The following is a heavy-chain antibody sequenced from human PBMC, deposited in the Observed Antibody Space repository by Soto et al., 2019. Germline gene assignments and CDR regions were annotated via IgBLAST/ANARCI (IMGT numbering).Heavy chain of an antibody. CDR2: TYYRSKWHN. J-gene: IGHJ2*01. Sequence: QVQLQQSGRGLVKPSQTLSLICAISGDSVSSASATWSWIRQSPSGRLEWLGRTYYRSKWHNDYAVSVKSRIAIIPDTSKDQLSLQLSSVTLEDTAVYFCARDGSGYQWYFDVWGRGSLVTVSS. CDR1: GDSVSSASAT. D-gene: IGHD5-12*01. V-gene: IGHV6-1*01. CDR3: ARDGSGYQWYFDV.